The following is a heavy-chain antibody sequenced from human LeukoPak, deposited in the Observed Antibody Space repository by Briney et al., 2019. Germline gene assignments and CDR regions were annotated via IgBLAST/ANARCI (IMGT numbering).Heavy chain of an antibody. CDR2: IYSSGTT. CDR1: GGSMHNYY. D-gene: IGHD4-17*01. V-gene: IGHV4-59*12. Sequence: SETLSLTCTVSGGSMHNYYWSWIRQPPGKGLEWIGYIYSSGTTNYSPSLKTRLTISVDTSMNQLSLKLNSVTAADTAVYYCARGNGDYMSNWFDPWGQGTLVTVSS. J-gene: IGHJ5*02. CDR3: ARGNGDYMSNWFDP.